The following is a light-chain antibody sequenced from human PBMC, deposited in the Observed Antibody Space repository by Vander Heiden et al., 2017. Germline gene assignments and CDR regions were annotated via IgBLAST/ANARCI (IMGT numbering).Light chain of an antibody. Sequence: DIQMTQSPSSLSASVGDRVTITCRASQSISSYLNWYQQKPGKAPKLLIYAASSWQSGVPSRFSGSGYGKDFTLTISSRQPEEFASYYCQQNDSNPPWTFGQGTKVEIK. V-gene: IGKV1-39*01. CDR3: QQNDSNPPWT. CDR2: AAS. CDR1: QSISSY. J-gene: IGKJ1*01.